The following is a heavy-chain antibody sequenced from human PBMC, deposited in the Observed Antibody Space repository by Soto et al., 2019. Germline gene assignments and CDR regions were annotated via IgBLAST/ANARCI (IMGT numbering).Heavy chain of an antibody. CDR3: ATDLGYCSGGSCHRFDY. CDR1: GYTLTELS. V-gene: IGHV1-24*01. CDR2: FDPEDGET. D-gene: IGHD2-15*01. J-gene: IGHJ4*02. Sequence: ASVKVSCKVSGYTLTELSMHWVRQAPGKGLEWMGGFDPEDGETIYAQKFQGRVTMTEDTSTDTAYMELSSLRSEDTAVYYCATDLGYCSGGSCHRFDYWGQGTLVTVSS.